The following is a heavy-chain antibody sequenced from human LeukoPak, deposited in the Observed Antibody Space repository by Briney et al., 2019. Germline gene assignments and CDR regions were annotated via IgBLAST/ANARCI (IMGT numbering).Heavy chain of an antibody. CDR3: ARDHCVSSGCYEDYYYGMDV. CDR1: GYTFTGYY. CDR2: INPNSGGT. J-gene: IGHJ6*02. D-gene: IGHD6-25*01. V-gene: IGHV1-2*02. Sequence: ASVTVSCKASGYTFTGYYMQWVRQAPGQGLEWMGWINPNSGGTNYAQKFQGRVTMTRDTSISTAYMELSRLRSGDTAVYFCARDHCVSSGCYEDYYYGMDVWGRGTTVTVSS.